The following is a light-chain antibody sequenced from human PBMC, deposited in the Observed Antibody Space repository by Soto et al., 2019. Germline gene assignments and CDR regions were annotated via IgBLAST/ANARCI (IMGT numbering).Light chain of an antibody. V-gene: IGLV2-14*01. CDR3: SSYTTTNTYV. J-gene: IGLJ1*01. CDR2: EVS. CDR1: SSDVGGYNY. Sequence: QSALTQPASVSGSPGQSITISCTGTSSDVGGYNYVSWYQQHPGKAPKLMIYEVSNRPSGLSNRFSGSKPGNTASLTISGPQAEDEADYYCSSYTTTNTYVFGTGTKLTVL.